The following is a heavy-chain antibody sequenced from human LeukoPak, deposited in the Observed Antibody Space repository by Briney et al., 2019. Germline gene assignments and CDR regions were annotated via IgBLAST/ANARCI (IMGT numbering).Heavy chain of an antibody. Sequence: SETLSLTCTVSGGSISSSSYYWGWIRQPPGKGLEWIGSIYYSGSTYYNPSLKSRVTISVDTSKNQFSLKLSSVTAADTAVYYCARPASSGSYHLFDYWGQGTLVTVSS. J-gene: IGHJ4*02. CDR3: ARPASSGSYHLFDY. D-gene: IGHD1-26*01. CDR1: GGSISSSSYY. CDR2: IYYSGST. V-gene: IGHV4-39*01.